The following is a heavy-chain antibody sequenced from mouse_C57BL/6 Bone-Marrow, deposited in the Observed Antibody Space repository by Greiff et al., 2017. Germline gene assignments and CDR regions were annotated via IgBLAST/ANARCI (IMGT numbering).Heavy chain of an antibody. CDR1: GYTFTDYY. J-gene: IGHJ1*03. V-gene: IGHV1-19*01. D-gene: IGHD1-1*01. Sequence: EVKLMESGPVLVKPGASVKMSCKASGYTFTDYYMNWVKQSHGKSLEWIGVINPYNGGTSYNPKFQGKATLTVDKSSSTAYMELNSLTSEDSAVYYCARWITTVPYWYFDVWGTGTTVTVSS. CDR3: ARWITTVPYWYFDV. CDR2: INPYNGGT.